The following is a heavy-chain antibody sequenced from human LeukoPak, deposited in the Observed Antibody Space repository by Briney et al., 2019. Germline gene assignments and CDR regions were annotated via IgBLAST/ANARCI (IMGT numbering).Heavy chain of an antibody. CDR3: ATSGGDYYYYSLDV. CDR1: GYTFTSYA. Sequence: SVKVSCKASGYTFTSYAMNWVRQAPGQGLEWMGGIIPVLGTTNYAQTFQNKVTITADESTSTTYMELSSLTSEDTAVYYCATSGGDYYYYSLDVWGKGTPVTISS. J-gene: IGHJ6*03. D-gene: IGHD3-10*01. V-gene: IGHV1-69*13. CDR2: IIPVLGTT.